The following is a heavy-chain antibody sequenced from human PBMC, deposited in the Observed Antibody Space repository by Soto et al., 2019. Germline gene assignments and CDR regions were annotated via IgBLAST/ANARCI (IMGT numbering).Heavy chain of an antibody. D-gene: IGHD1-26*01. CDR2: ISDDGDKR. CDR1: GFTFSNYG. CDR3: AKARVRIVGANSFDY. J-gene: IGHJ4*02. Sequence: GGSLRLSCVGSGFTFSNYGMHWVRQPPGKGLEWVALISDDGDKRYYADSVRCRLIISRDNSKDTLYLQMNSLGPDDTAVYFCAKARVRIVGANSFDYWGQGTPVTAAS. V-gene: IGHV3-30*18.